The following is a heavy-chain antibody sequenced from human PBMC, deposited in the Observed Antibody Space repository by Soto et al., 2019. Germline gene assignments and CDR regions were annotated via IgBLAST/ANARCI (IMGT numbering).Heavy chain of an antibody. CDR1: GFTFSIAW. V-gene: IGHV3-15*01. D-gene: IGHD4-17*01. J-gene: IGHJ4*02. CDR3: TVYGGNGAFDS. Sequence: GGSLRLSCAASGFTFSIAWMSWVRQAPGKGLEWVGRIKSKTDGGATDYAAPVKGRFTISRDDSTNTLWLQMNSLKTEDTAVYYCTVYGGNGAFDSWGQGALVTVSS. CDR2: IKSKTDGGAT.